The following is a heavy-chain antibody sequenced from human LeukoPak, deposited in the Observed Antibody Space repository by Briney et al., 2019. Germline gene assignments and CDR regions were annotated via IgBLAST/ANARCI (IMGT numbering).Heavy chain of an antibody. V-gene: IGHV1-18*01. D-gene: IGHD6-19*01. CDR2: INGYNGNT. CDR1: GYTFINYG. CDR3: AREGAGSGWPDY. J-gene: IGHJ4*02. Sequence: ASVKVSCKASGYTFINYGISWVRQAPGQGLEWMGWINGYNGNTNYAQKLQGRVSMTTDTSTNTVYMELRSLRSDDTAEYYCAREGAGSGWPDYWGQGTLVTASS.